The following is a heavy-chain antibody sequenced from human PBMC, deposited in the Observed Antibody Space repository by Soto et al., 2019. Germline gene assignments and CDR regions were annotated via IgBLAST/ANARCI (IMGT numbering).Heavy chain of an antibody. CDR1: GYTFTGYA. D-gene: IGHD2-2*01. J-gene: IGHJ4*02. V-gene: IGHV1-3*01. CDR3: ARGYCGSTSCHYYLDF. Sequence: GASVKVSCKASGYTFTGYAIHWVRQAPGQRLEWMGWINGGNGDTKYSQKFQGRVTITRDTSASTTYMELTSLGSEDTAVYHRARGYCGSTSCHYYLDFWGQGTPVAV. CDR2: INGGNGDT.